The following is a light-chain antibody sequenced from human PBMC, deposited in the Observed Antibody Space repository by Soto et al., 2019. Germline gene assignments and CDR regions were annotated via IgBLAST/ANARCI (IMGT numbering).Light chain of an antibody. Sequence: QSMLTQPPSASGSPGQSVTISCTGTSSDVGAYKYVSWYQQHPGKAPKLMIYEVNKRPSGVPDRFSGSQSGNTASLTVSGLQAEDEADYYCSSYASGNSYVFGTGTKVTVL. CDR2: EVN. V-gene: IGLV2-8*01. CDR3: SSYASGNSYV. J-gene: IGLJ1*01. CDR1: SSDVGAYKY.